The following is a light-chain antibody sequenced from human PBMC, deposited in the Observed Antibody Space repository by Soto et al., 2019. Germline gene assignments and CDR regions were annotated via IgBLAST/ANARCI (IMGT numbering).Light chain of an antibody. V-gene: IGLV2-14*03. CDR2: DVS. CDR1: NSDVGGYNY. J-gene: IGLJ2*01. Sequence: QSALTQPASVSGSPGQSITISCTGTNSDVGGYNYVSWYQHHPGKAPKLMIYDVSYRPSGVSNRFSGSKSGNTASLTISGLQAEDEADYYCSSYTSSSVVVFGGGTKLIVL. CDR3: SSYTSSSVVV.